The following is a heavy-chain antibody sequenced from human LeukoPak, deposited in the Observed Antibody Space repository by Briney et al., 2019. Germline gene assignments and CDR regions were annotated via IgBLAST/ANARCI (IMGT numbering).Heavy chain of an antibody. V-gene: IGHV1-18*01. Sequence: ASVKVSCKASGYTFTSYGISWVRQAPGQGLEWMGWISAYNGNTNYAQKLQGRVTMTTDTSTSTAYVELRSLRSDDTAVYYCARDGYCSSTSCYLYYYYYMDVWGKGTTVTVSS. CDR3: ARDGYCSSTSCYLYYYYYMDV. CDR1: GYTFTSYG. D-gene: IGHD2-2*01. CDR2: ISAYNGNT. J-gene: IGHJ6*03.